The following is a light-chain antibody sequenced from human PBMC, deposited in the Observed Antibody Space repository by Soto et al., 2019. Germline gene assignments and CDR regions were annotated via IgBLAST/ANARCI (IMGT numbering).Light chain of an antibody. CDR2: GAS. CDR1: QGVSSSY. Sequence: EVGLTQSPGTLSLSPGERATLSCRASQGVSSSYLAWYQQKPGQAPRLLIYGASSRATGTPDRFSGSGSGKDFTLTISRLEPEDFAVYYCQQYGDSLLTFGEGTKVDIK. CDR3: QQYGDSLLT. V-gene: IGKV3-20*01. J-gene: IGKJ1*01.